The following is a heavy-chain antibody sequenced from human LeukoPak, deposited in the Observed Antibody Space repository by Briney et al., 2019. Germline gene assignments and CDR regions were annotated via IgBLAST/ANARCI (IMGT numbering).Heavy chain of an antibody. CDR2: ISYDGNTK. Sequence: GGSLRLSCVASGFTFTHYGFHWVRQAPGKALEWVSFISYDGNTKYGDSVKGRFTISRDNSKNTLYLEMNGLRSDDTAVYYCARDVGYYGSGSLYYYMDVWGKGTTVTVSS. CDR3: ARDVGYYGSGSLYYYMDV. D-gene: IGHD3-10*01. V-gene: IGHV3-30*03. J-gene: IGHJ6*03. CDR1: GFTFTHYG.